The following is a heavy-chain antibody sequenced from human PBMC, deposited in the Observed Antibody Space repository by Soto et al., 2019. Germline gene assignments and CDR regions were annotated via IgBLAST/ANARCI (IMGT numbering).Heavy chain of an antibody. Sequence: QVQLQESGPGLVKPSQTLSLTCTVSGGSISSGGYSWSCIRPHPGKGLEWIGYIYHSGTTYYNPSLKSRVTISVDTSKNQFSLKLSSGTAADTAVDYCARSSYDYGDNGWGYWGQGTLVIVSS. CDR1: GGSISSGGYS. CDR3: ARSSYDYGDNGWGY. D-gene: IGHD4-17*01. V-gene: IGHV4-31*03. CDR2: IYHSGTT. J-gene: IGHJ4*02.